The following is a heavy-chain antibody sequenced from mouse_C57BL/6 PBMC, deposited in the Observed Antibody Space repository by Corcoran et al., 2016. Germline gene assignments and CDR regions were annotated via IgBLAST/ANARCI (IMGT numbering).Heavy chain of an antibody. J-gene: IGHJ4*01. CDR3: ARGSSPSMDY. D-gene: IGHD1-1*01. CDR1: GYTFTDYY. Sequence: QVQLKQSGAELVRPGASVKLSCKASGYTFTDYYINWVKQRPGQGLEWIARIYPGSGNTYYNEKFKGKATLTAEKSSSTAYMQLSSLTSEDSAVYFCARGSSPSMDYWGQGTSVTVSS. V-gene: IGHV1-76*01. CDR2: IYPGSGNT.